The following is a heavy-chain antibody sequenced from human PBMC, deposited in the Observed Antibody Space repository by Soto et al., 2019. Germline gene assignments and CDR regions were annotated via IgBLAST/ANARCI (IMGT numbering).Heavy chain of an antibody. V-gene: IGHV4-31*03. D-gene: IGHD2-2*01. Sequence: PSETLSLTCTVSGGSISSGGYYWSWIRQHPGKGLEWIGYIYYSGSTYYNPSLKSRVTISVDTSKNQFSLKLSSVTAADTAVYYCTRGEEPVAMSSVYWGQGTLVSVSS. J-gene: IGHJ4*02. CDR2: IYYSGST. CDR1: GGSISSGGYY. CDR3: TRGEEPVAMSSVY.